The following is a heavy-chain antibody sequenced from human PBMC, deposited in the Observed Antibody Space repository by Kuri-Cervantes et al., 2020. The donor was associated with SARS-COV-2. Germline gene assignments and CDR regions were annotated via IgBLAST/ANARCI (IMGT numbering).Heavy chain of an antibody. CDR1: GYTFTSYY. Sequence: ASVKVSCKASGYTFTSYYMHWVRQAPGQGLEWMAMINPSGDSTTYAQKFQGRVTMTRDTSTSTVYMELSSLRSEDTAVYYCARDEYSSSSRNYYNYGMDVWGQGTTVTVSS. D-gene: IGHD6-6*01. J-gene: IGHJ6*02. V-gene: IGHV1-46*01. CDR3: ARDEYSSSSRNYYNYGMDV. CDR2: INPSGDST.